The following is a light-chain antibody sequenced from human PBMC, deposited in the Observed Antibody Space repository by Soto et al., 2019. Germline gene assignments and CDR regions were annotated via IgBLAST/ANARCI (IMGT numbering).Light chain of an antibody. CDR3: QHYGSASTWT. CDR1: QSVSSSY. CDR2: GAS. V-gene: IGKV3-20*01. Sequence: EIVLTQSPGTLSLSPGERATLSCRASQSVSSSYLAWYQQKPGQAPRLLIYGASSRATGIPDRFSGSGSGTDFTLTITRLEPEDSAVYYCQHYGSASTWTFGQGAKVEIK. J-gene: IGKJ1*01.